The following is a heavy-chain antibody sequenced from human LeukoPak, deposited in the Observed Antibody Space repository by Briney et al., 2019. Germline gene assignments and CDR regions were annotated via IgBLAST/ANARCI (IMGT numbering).Heavy chain of an antibody. D-gene: IGHD4-17*01. CDR2: MSTSDSPI. CDR3: ARDMSTVTTFEYFQH. J-gene: IGHJ1*01. V-gene: IGHV3-11*04. Sequence: GGSLRLSCAASGFTFSDYYMSWIRQAPGKGLEWVSYMSTSDSPIYYTDSVKGRFTISRDNAKNSLYLQMNSLRAEDTAVYYCARDMSTVTTFEYFQHWGQGTLVTVSS. CDR1: GFTFSDYY.